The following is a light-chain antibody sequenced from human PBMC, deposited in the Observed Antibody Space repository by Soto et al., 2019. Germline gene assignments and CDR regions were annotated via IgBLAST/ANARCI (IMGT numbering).Light chain of an antibody. J-gene: IGKJ1*01. V-gene: IGKV1-5*03. CDR2: KAS. CDR3: QQYNSYWT. Sequence: DIQMTQSPSTLSASVGDRVTITCLASQCISSWLTWYQQKPGKARKLLIYKASSLESGVPSRFSGSGSGTEFTLTISSLQPDDFATYYCQQYNSYWTFGQGTKLEIK. CDR1: QCISSW.